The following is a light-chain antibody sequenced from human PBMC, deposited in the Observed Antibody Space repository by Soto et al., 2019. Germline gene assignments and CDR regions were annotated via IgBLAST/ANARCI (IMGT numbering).Light chain of an antibody. CDR1: QSISSL. CDR3: PQYNSYPT. J-gene: IGKJ4*01. CDR2: KAS. V-gene: IGKV1-5*03. Sequence: DIQMTQSPSTLSASVGDRVTITCRASQSISSLLAWYQQKPGKAPKLLIYKASSLESGVPSRFSGSVSGTEFTLTISSLQPDDFATYYRPQYNSYPTFGGGTKVELK.